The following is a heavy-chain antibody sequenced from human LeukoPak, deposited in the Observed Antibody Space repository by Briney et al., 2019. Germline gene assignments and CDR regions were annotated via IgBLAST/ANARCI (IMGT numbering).Heavy chain of an antibody. D-gene: IGHD5-18*01. CDR2: ISGSGGST. V-gene: IGHV3-23*01. Sequence: GGSLRLSCAASGFIFSSYSTSWVRQAPGRGLEWVSAISGSGGSTYYADSVKGRFTISRDNSKNTLYLQMNSLRAEDTAVYYCARGEIWLPFDYWGQGTLVTVSS. CDR1: GFIFSSYS. CDR3: ARGEIWLPFDY. J-gene: IGHJ4*02.